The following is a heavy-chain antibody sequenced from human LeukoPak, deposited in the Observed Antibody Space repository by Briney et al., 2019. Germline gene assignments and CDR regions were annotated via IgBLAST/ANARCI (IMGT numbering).Heavy chain of an antibody. V-gene: IGHV3-11*01. J-gene: IGHJ6*03. CDR2: ISRSGSTK. CDR3: ARGGRVSGSYYPYYYYMDV. CDR1: GFTFSDYN. Sequence: PGGSLRLSCAASGFTFSDYNMRWIRQAPGKGLEWVSSISRSGSTKYYADSVKGRFTISRDNAKNSLFLQMNSLRAEDTAVYYCARGGRVSGSYYPYYYYMDVWGKGTTVTVSS. D-gene: IGHD1-26*01.